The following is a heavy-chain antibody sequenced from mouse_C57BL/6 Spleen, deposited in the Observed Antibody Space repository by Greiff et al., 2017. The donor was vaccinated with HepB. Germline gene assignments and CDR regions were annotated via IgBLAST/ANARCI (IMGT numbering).Heavy chain of an antibody. CDR2: IDPSDSET. J-gene: IGHJ4*01. CDR1: GYTFTSYW. CDR3: ARSSFFYYAMDY. V-gene: IGHV1-52*01. Sequence: QVQLQQPGAELVRPGSSVKLSCKASGYTFTSYWMHWVKQRPIQGLEWIGNIDPSDSETHYNQKFKDKATLTVDKSSSTAYMQLSSLTSEDSAVYYCARSSFFYYAMDYWGQGTSVTVSS.